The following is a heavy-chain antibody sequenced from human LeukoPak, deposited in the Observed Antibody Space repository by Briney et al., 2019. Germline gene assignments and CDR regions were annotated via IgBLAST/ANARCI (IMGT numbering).Heavy chain of an antibody. V-gene: IGHV3-21*01. CDR2: ISSSSNYI. J-gene: IGHJ4*02. D-gene: IGHD5-18*01. CDR3: ARDYGPTGYSCGYVDY. CDR1: GFTFSSYS. Sequence: GGXLRLSCAASGFTFSSYSMNWVRQAPGKGLEWVSSISSSSNYIYYADSVKGRFTISRDNAKNSLYLQMNSLRAEDTAVYYCARDYGPTGYSCGYVDYWGQGTLVTVSS.